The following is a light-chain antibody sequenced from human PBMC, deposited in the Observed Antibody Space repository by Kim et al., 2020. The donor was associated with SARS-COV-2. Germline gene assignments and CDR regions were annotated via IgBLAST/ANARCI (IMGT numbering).Light chain of an antibody. CDR3: QQRTNWPRGYT. V-gene: IGKV3-11*01. CDR2: DAS. J-gene: IGKJ2*01. CDR1: QSISSY. Sequence: SPGERATLSCRASQSISSYLAWYQQKPGQAPRLLIFDASNRATGIPARFRGRGSGTDFTLTISSLEPDDFAVYYCQQRTNWPRGYTFGQGTKLEI.